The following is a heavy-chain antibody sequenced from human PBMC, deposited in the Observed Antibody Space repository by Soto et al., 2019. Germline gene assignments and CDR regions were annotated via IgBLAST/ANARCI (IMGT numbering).Heavy chain of an antibody. CDR3: AREFVLVPAAIGYYYYYGMDV. J-gene: IGHJ6*02. V-gene: IGHV3-30-3*01. CDR1: GFTFSSYA. CDR2: ISYDGSNK. D-gene: IGHD2-2*01. Sequence: QVQLVESGGGVVQPGRSLRLSCAASGFTFSSYAMHWVRQAPGKGLEWVAVISYDGSNKYYADSVKGRFTISRDNSKNTLYLQMNSLRAEDTAVYYCAREFVLVPAAIGYYYYYGMDVWGQGTTVTVSS.